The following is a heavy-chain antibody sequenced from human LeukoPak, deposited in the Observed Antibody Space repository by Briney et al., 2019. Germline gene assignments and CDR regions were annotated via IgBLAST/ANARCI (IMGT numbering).Heavy chain of an antibody. V-gene: IGHV3-23*01. CDR2: ISGSGGST. D-gene: IGHD4-17*01. J-gene: IGHJ4*02. CDR1: GFTFISYA. CDR3: AKDSSVTYLCYFDY. Sequence: GGSLRLSCSASGFTFISYAMSWVRQAPGKGLELVSAISGSGGSTYYADSVKGRFTISRDNSNNTLYLQMNSLRAEDTAVYYCAKDSSVTYLCYFDYWGQGTLVTVSS.